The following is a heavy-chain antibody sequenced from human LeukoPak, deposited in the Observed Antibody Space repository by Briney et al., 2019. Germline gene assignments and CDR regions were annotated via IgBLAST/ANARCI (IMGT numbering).Heavy chain of an antibody. Sequence: SETLSLTCTVSGDFISSASYYWGCIRQPPGKGLEWIGSIYYSGSTYNNPSLKSRVTISVDTSKKQFSLKLSSVTAADTAVYYCMRGVPGLYYFYLYMDVWGKGTTVTVSS. CDR3: MRGVPGLYYFYLYMDV. CDR1: GDFISSASYY. J-gene: IGHJ6*03. CDR2: IYYSGST. D-gene: IGHD2-2*01. V-gene: IGHV4-39*01.